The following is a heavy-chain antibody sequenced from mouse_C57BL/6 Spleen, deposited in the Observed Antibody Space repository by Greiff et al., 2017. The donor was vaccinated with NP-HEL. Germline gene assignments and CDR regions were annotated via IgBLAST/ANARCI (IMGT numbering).Heavy chain of an antibody. CDR1: GYTFTSYW. D-gene: IGHD2-4*01. CDR2: IYPGSGST. V-gene: IGHV1-55*01. J-gene: IGHJ3*01. Sequence: QVQLQQPGAELVKPGASVKMSCKASGYTFTSYWITWVKQRPGQGLEWIGDIYPGSGSTNYNEKFKSKATLTVDTSSSTAYMQLSSLTSEDSAVHYCARGGLRRETWFAYWGQGTLVTVSA. CDR3: ARGGLRRETWFAY.